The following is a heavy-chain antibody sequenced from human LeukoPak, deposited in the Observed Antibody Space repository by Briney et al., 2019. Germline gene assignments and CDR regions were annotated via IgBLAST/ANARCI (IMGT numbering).Heavy chain of an antibody. CDR1: GGTFSSYA. Sequence: ASVKVSCKASGGTFSSYAISWVRQAPGQGLEWMGWISAYNGNTNYAQKLQGRVTMTTDTSTSTAYMELRSLRSDDTAVYYCARERSGSLDYWGQGTLVTVSS. J-gene: IGHJ4*02. CDR3: ARERSGSLDY. D-gene: IGHD1-26*01. CDR2: ISAYNGNT. V-gene: IGHV1-18*01.